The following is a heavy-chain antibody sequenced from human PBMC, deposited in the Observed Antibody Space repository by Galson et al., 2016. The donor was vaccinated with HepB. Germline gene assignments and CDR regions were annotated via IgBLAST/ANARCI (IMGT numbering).Heavy chain of an antibody. J-gene: IGHJ4*02. V-gene: IGHV4-59*12. CDR3: ARRAYCGDDCFPFDY. CDR1: GGSINTYY. D-gene: IGHD2-21*02. CDR2: ISYSGTT. Sequence: SETLSLTCTVSGGSINTYYWSWIRQPPGMGLDWMGYISYSGTTNYNPSLASRVTISIDTSRNQISLKLTSVTAADTAVYYCARRAYCGDDCFPFDYWGQGALVTVS.